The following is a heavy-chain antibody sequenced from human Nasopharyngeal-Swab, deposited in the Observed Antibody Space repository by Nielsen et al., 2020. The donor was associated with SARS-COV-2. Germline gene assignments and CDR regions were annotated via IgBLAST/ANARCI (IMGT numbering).Heavy chain of an antibody. J-gene: IGHJ6*02. CDR2: ISSSSSYI. CDR1: GFTFSSYS. D-gene: IGHD3-22*01. Sequence: GESLKISCAASGFTFSSYSMNWVRQAPGKGLEWVSSISSSSSYIYYADSVKGRFTISSDNAKNSLYLQMNSLRAEDTAVYYCARWPHYYDSSSYYPREMDVWGQGTTVTVSS. V-gene: IGHV3-21*01. CDR3: ARWPHYYDSSSYYPREMDV.